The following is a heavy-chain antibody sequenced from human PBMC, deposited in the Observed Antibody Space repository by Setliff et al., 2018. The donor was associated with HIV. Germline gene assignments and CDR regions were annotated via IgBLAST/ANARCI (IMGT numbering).Heavy chain of an antibody. CDR1: GGSFSGYY. CDR2: IIHSGGT. Sequence: LSLTCAVYGGSFSGYYWTWIRQPPGRGLEWIGEIIHSGGTNYNRSLKSRVTISVDTSKNQFSLNLSSVTAADTAVYYCARGGLGVVGAIDYWSPGTLVTVSS. J-gene: IGHJ4*02. D-gene: IGHD2-15*01. CDR3: ARGGLGVVGAIDY. V-gene: IGHV4-34*01.